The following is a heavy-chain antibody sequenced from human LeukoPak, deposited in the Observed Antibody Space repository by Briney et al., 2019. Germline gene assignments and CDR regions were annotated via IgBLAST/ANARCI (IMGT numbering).Heavy chain of an antibody. CDR3: ARDPVRRDSY. D-gene: IGHD3-10*01. Sequence: PGGSLRLSCAASGFTSNTYWMHWVRQAPGKGLVWVSHSNPDGSQTNYADSVTGRFTIPRDNAKNMLYLQMNSLRAEDTAVYYCARDPVRRDSYWGQGTLVTVSS. CDR1: GFTSNTYW. CDR2: SNPDGSQT. V-gene: IGHV3-74*01. J-gene: IGHJ4*02.